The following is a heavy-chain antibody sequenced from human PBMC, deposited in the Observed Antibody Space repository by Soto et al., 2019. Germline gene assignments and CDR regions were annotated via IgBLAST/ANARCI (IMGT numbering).Heavy chain of an antibody. D-gene: IGHD6-13*01. CDR1: GYTFTSYY. CDR2: INPSGGST. V-gene: IGHV1-46*01. J-gene: IGHJ6*02. Sequence: QVQLVQSGAEVKKPGASVKVSCKASGYTFTSYYMHWVRQAPGQGLEWMGIINPSGGSTSYALKFQGRVTMTRDTSTSTVYMELSSLRSEDTAVYYCARDTIAAAGTGYYYGMDVWGQGTTVTVSS. CDR3: ARDTIAAAGTGYYYGMDV.